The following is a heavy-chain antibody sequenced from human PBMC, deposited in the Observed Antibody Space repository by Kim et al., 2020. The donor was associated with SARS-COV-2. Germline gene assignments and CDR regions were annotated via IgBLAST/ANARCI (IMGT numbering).Heavy chain of an antibody. J-gene: IGHJ6*02. CDR2: IYTSGST. CDR1: GGSISSGSYY. D-gene: IGHD3-10*01. CDR3: AREEVLWFGELSPSYYYYGMDV. Sequence: SEILSLTCTVSGGSISSGSYYWSWIRQPAGKGLEWIGRIYTSGSTNYNPSLKSRVTISVDTSKNQFSLKLSSVTAADTAVYYCAREEVLWFGELSPSYYYYGMDVWGQGTTVTVSS. V-gene: IGHV4-61*02.